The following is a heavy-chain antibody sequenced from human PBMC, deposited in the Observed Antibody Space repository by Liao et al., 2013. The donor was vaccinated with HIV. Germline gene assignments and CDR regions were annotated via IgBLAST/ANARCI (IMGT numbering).Heavy chain of an antibody. CDR1: GGSFSGYY. J-gene: IGHJ4*02. D-gene: IGHD6-13*01. V-gene: IGHV4-34*01. CDR3: ARGRWSSSPFDY. CDR2: INHSGST. Sequence: QVQLQQWGAGLLKPSETLSLTCAVYGGSFSGYYWSWIRQPPGKGLEWIGEINHSGSTNYNPSLKSRVTISVDTSKNQFSLKLSSVTAADTAVYYCARGRWSSSPFDYWGQGTPGHRSPQ.